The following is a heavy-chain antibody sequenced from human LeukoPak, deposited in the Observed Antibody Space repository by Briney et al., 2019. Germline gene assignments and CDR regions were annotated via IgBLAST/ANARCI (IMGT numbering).Heavy chain of an antibody. Sequence: GGSLRPSCEASGFPFSDYAMTWVRQAPGKGLEWVSSIKGSGGGSSYADSVKGRFTMTRDNSKSTLYLQMNSLRAGDTAVYFCGRDPNGDYVGAFEFWGQGTLVTVSS. D-gene: IGHD4-17*01. CDR3: GRDPNGDYVGAFEF. J-gene: IGHJ3*01. CDR1: GFPFSDYA. V-gene: IGHV3-23*01. CDR2: IKGSGGGS.